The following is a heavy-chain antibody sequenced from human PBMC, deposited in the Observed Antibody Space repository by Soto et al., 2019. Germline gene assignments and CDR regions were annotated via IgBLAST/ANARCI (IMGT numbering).Heavy chain of an antibody. Sequence: QGRLLQSGDEVKTPGASVRVSCRASGYPFTSYGISWVRQAPGQGLEWVAWISAYNGNRDIAQKFQGRVTMTLETSTGTAHMELGDLTSADTAVYYCARGRIVASIHDAFEIWGQGTNVTVSS. D-gene: IGHD5-12*01. J-gene: IGHJ3*02. CDR3: ARGRIVASIHDAFEI. V-gene: IGHV1-18*01. CDR1: GYPFTSYG. CDR2: ISAYNGNR.